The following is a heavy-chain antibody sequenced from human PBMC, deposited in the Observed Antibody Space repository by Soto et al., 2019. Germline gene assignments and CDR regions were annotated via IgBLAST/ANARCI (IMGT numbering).Heavy chain of an antibody. CDR1: GFTFDDYA. CDR2: ISWNSGSI. D-gene: IGHD3-10*01. CDR3: AKDMVRGAKSLLYYYMDV. V-gene: IGHV3-9*01. Sequence: GGSLRLSCAASGFTFDDYAMHWVRQAPGKGLEWVSGISWNSGSIGYADSVKGRFTISRDNAKNSLYLQMNSLRAEDTALYYCAKDMVRGAKSLLYYYMDVWGKGTTVTVSS. J-gene: IGHJ6*03.